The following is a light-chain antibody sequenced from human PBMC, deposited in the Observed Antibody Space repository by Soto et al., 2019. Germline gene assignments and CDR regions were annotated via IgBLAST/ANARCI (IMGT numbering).Light chain of an antibody. CDR3: SSYTSSSTLV. J-gene: IGLJ1*01. CDR2: EVS. V-gene: IGLV2-14*01. Sequence: QSVLAQPASVSGSTGQSITISCTGTSSDVGGYNYVSWYQQHPGKAPKLMIYEVSNRPSGVSNCCSGSKSGNTASLTISGLQAEDEADYYCSSYTSSSTLVFGTGTKVTV. CDR1: SSDVGGYNY.